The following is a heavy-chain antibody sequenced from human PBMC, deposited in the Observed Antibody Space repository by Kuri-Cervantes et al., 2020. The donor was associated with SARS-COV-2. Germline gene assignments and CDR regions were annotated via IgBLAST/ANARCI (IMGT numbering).Heavy chain of an antibody. CDR2: ISSSSNTI. CDR3: SRGFSGYSYGDAFDI. Sequence: SLKFSCVASGFTFSRYSMYWVRQAPGKGLEWVSYISSSSNTIYYADSVKGRSTISRDNAKNSLYQQMNSLRAEDPAVYYHSRGFSGYSYGDAFDIWGQGTMVTVSS. V-gene: IGHV3-48*01. D-gene: IGHD5-18*01. CDR1: GFTFSRYS. J-gene: IGHJ3*02.